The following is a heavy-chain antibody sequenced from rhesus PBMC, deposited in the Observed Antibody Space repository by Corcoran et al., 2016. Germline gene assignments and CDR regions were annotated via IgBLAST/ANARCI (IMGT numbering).Heavy chain of an antibody. J-gene: IGHJ4*01. V-gene: IGHV4-147*01. CDR1: GASISSNY. Sequence: QVQLQESGPGLVKPSVTLPLTCAVSGASISSNYWSWIRQPPGKGLEWFGYIEGGRGSTSNNPALKSRVNTSKDTYKHQVSRKLSAVTAADTAVEYGARERAGTTFDYWGQGVLVTVSS. D-gene: IGHD1-14*01. CDR3: ARERAGTTFDY. CDR2: IEGGRGST.